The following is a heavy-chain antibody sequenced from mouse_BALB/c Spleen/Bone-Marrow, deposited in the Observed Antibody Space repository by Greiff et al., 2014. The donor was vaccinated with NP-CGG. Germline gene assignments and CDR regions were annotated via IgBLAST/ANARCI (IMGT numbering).Heavy chain of an antibody. Sequence: QVQLQQSGAELARPGASVKLSCKASGYTFTSYWMQWVKQRPGQGLEWIGAIYPGDGDTRYTQKFKGKATLTANKSSSTAYMQLSSLASEDSAVYYCARDGNCPAWFAYWGQGTLVTVSA. J-gene: IGHJ3*01. D-gene: IGHD1-1*01. CDR2: IYPGDGDT. CDR1: GYTFTSYW. CDR3: ARDGNCPAWFAY. V-gene: IGHV1-87*01.